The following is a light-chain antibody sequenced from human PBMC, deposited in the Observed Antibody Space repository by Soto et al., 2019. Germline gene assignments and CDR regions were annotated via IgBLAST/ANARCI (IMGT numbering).Light chain of an antibody. Sequence: DIVMTQSPDSLAVSLGERATINCKSSQSVLYSSNNKNFLAWYQQIPGQPPKLLIYWASTRESGVPDRFSGSGSGTDFTLTISSLQAEDVAVYYCQQYYSTPGTFGQGTKVEIK. V-gene: IGKV4-1*01. CDR2: WAS. CDR1: QSVLYSSNNKNF. CDR3: QQYYSTPGT. J-gene: IGKJ1*01.